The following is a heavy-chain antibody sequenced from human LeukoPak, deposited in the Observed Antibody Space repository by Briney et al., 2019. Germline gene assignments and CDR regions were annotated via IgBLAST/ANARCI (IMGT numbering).Heavy chain of an antibody. J-gene: IGHJ5*02. V-gene: IGHV1-69*13. CDR2: IIPIFGTT. Sequence: EASVKVSCKASGGTFSSYAISWVRQAPGQGLEWMGGIIPIFGTTNYAQKFQGRVTITADESTTTAYVEPSSLRSEDTAVYYCARDPPYYDSTGNWFDPWGQGTLVTVSS. CDR3: ARDPPYYDSTGNWFDP. D-gene: IGHD3-22*01. CDR1: GGTFSSYA.